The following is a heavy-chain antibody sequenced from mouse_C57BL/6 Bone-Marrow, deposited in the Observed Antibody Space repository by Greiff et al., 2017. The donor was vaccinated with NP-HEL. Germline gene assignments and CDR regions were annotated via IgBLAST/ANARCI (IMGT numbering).Heavy chain of an antibody. J-gene: IGHJ2*01. V-gene: IGHV1-69*01. CDR2: IDPSDSYT. Sequence: VQLQQPGAELVMPGASVKLSCKASGYTFTSYWMHWVKQRPGQGLEWIGEIDPSDSYTNYNQKFKGKSTLTVDKSSSTAYMQLSSLTSEDSAVYYCARESRITTVGAIDYWGQGTTLTVSS. CDR1: GYTFTSYW. CDR3: ARESRITTVGAIDY. D-gene: IGHD1-1*01.